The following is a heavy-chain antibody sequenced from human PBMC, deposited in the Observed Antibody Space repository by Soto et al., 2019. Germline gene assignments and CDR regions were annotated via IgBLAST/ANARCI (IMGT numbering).Heavy chain of an antibody. V-gene: IGHV3-33*03. J-gene: IGHJ6*01. CDR1: GFTFSNYG. D-gene: IGHD2-15*01. CDR2: IWYDGSGQ. CDR3: AKHELSRKYSGPSLDV. Sequence: QVQLVESGGGLVQPGRSLRLSCVVSGFTFSNYGMHWVRQAPGKGLEWVADIWYDGSGQRYAGSVQGRFTISRDNSKNTLNLQIHSLRVEDTAVYYWAKHELSRKYSGPSLDVWGQGNTVNVSS.